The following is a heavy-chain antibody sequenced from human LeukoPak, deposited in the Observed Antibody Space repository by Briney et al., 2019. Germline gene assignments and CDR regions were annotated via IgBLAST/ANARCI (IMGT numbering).Heavy chain of an antibody. Sequence: GGSLRLSSGAPGFIFTTYWMNWGRQAPGKGLEWVANIKQDGSETYYVDSVKGRFTISRDNAKNSLYLQMNSLRAEDTAIYYCTRVGYIDEGIDYWGQGTLVTVSS. V-gene: IGHV3-7*04. D-gene: IGHD5-24*01. CDR1: GFIFTTYW. CDR3: TRVGYIDEGIDY. J-gene: IGHJ4*02. CDR2: IKQDGSET.